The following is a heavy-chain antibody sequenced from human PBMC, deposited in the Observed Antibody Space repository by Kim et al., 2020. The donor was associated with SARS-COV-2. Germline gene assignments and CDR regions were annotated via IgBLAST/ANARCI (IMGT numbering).Heavy chain of an antibody. Sequence: GGSLRLSCAASGFTFSNAWMSWVRQAPGKGLEWVGRIKSKTDGGTTDYAAPVKGRFTISRDDSKNTLYLQMNSLKTEDTAVYYCTTELRFLEWTETSYYYYGMDVWGQGTTVTVSS. CDR2: IKSKTDGGTT. CDR1: GFTFSNAW. D-gene: IGHD3-3*01. CDR3: TTELRFLEWTETSYYYYGMDV. J-gene: IGHJ6*02. V-gene: IGHV3-15*01.